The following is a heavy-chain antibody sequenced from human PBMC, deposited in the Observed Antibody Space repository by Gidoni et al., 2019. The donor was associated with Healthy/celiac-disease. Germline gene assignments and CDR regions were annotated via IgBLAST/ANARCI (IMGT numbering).Heavy chain of an antibody. CDR3: ARGPRTQLVRRWWFDP. CDR2: INPNSGGT. J-gene: IGHJ5*02. V-gene: IGHV1-2*02. CDR1: GYTFTGYD. Sequence: QVQLVQSGAEVKNPGASVKVSCKASGYTFTGYDIHWVRQAPGQGLEWMGWINPNSGGTNYAQKFQGRVTMTRDTSISTAYMELSRLRSDDTAVYYCARGPRTQLVRRWWFDPWGQGTLVTVSS. D-gene: IGHD6-6*01.